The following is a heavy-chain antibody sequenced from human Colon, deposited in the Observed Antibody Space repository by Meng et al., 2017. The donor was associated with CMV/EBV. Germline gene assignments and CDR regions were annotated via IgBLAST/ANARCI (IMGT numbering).Heavy chain of an antibody. J-gene: IGHJ1*01. D-gene: IGHD6-13*01. V-gene: IGHV4-59*02. CDR3: ALRGLAAGTFYH. CDR2: KNYNGIT. Sequence: LQVAVHGLVHHSETPALSCCGSHHNVSINCWSCNNKTPQPTKKKKKKKNYNGITDYNPSLKSRVTISGDTSKNQFSLQVTSVTAADTAMYYCALRGLAAGTFYHWGQGTLVTVSS. CDR1: HHNVSINC.